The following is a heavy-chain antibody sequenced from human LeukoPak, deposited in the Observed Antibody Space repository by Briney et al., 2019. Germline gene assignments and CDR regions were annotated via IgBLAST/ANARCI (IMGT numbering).Heavy chain of an antibody. D-gene: IGHD2-15*01. CDR2: INPNSGGT. V-gene: IGHV1-2*02. J-gene: IGHJ3*02. Sequence: ASVKVSCKASGYTFTGYYMHWVRQAPGQGLEWMGWINPNSGGTNYAQKFQGRVTMTRDTSISTAYMELSRLRSDDTAVDYCAKASRGGVVPDDVFDIWGQGKMVTVSS. CDR1: GYTFTGYY. CDR3: AKASRGGVVPDDVFDI.